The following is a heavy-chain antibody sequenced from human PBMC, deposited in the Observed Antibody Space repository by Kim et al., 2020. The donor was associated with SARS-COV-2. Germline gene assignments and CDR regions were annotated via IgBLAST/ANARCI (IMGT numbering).Heavy chain of an antibody. CDR3: AKDPYYDFWSGYYFDY. V-gene: IGHV3-23*01. D-gene: IGHD3-3*01. Sequence: ESVEGRLPIARENSQNTLYLQMNSLRAEDTAVYYCAKDPYYDFWSGYYFDYWGQGTLVTVSS. J-gene: IGHJ4*02.